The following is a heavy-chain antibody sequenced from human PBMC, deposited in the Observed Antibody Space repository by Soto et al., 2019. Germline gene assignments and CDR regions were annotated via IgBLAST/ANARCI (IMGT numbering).Heavy chain of an antibody. CDR1: GYDFTTYG. CDR3: ASGRDGDY. Sequence: QVHLVQSGAEVKKPGASVKVSCKGSGYDFTTYGITWVRQAPGQGLEWMAWISAHNGNTDYAQKLQGRVTVTRDTSMGTGYMELRSLRSDDSAMYYCASGRDGDYWGQGALVTVSS. CDR2: ISAHNGNT. J-gene: IGHJ4*02. D-gene: IGHD1-26*01. V-gene: IGHV1-18*01.